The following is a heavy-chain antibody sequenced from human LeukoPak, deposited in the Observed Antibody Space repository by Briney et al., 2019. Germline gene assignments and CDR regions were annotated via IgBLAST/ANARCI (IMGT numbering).Heavy chain of an antibody. J-gene: IGHJ6*04. D-gene: IGHD4-17*01. Sequence: SETLSLTWTVSGGSISSGSYYWSWIRQPAGKGLEWIGRIYTSGSTNYNPSLKSRVTISVDTSKNQFSLKLSSVTAADTAVYYCASTVTSLVLDVWGKGTTVTVSS. CDR1: GGSISSGSYY. V-gene: IGHV4-61*02. CDR3: ASTVTSLVLDV. CDR2: IYTSGST.